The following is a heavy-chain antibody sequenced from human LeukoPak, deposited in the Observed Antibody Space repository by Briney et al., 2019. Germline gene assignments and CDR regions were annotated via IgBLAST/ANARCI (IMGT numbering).Heavy chain of an antibody. V-gene: IGHV4-38-2*01. CDR2: IPDSGNT. CDR3: ANLSIDY. J-gene: IGHJ4*02. D-gene: IGHD3-16*02. CDR1: GFTFSNHGM. Sequence: GSLRLSCAASGFTFSNHGMNWVRQAPGKGLEWIGSIPDSGNTYYNPSLKSRVTISVDTSKKQFSLKLNSVTAADTAVYYCANLSIDYWGQGILVTVSS.